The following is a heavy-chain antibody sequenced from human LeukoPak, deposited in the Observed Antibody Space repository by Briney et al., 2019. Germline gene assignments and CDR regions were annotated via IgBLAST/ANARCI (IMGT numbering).Heavy chain of an antibody. CDR3: ARHDSFIPY. J-gene: IGHJ4*02. V-gene: IGHV3-23*01. Sequence: GGSLRLSCAAYGFTFNYYAMSWVRQAPGKGLEWVSGISDNEGKTYYTDSVKGSFTISRDNTKNTVYLQMNNLRADDTAVYFCARHDSFIPYWGQGTLVTVSS. CDR2: ISDNEGKT. D-gene: IGHD5-18*01. CDR1: GFTFNYYA.